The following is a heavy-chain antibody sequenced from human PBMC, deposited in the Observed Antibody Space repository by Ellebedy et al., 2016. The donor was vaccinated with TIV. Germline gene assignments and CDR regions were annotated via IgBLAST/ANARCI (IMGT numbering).Heavy chain of an antibody. CDR3: AKSPGDTAMVDVYYFDY. CDR2: ISGSGGNT. Sequence: GESLKISCAASGFTFSSYAMTWVRQAPGKGLEWVSIISGSGGNTYYADSVKGRFTISRDNSKNTLYLQMNSLRGEDTAVYYCAKSPGDTAMVDVYYFDYWGQGTLVTVSS. CDR1: GFTFSSYA. V-gene: IGHV3-23*01. J-gene: IGHJ4*02. D-gene: IGHD5-18*01.